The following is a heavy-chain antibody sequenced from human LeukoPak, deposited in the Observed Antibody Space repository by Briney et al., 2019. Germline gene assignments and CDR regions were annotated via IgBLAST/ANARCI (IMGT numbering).Heavy chain of an antibody. Sequence: PGGSLRLSCSASGFTLGDYWMNWVRQAPGKGLEWLATIEQDGSETHYVDSVKGRLSISRDNAKNSLYLQINSLRAEDTAVYYCARGGGWDQLLCHYWGQGTLVTVSS. V-gene: IGHV3-7*01. J-gene: IGHJ4*02. D-gene: IGHD2-2*01. CDR1: GFTLGDYW. CDR2: IEQDGSET. CDR3: ARGGGWDQLLCHY.